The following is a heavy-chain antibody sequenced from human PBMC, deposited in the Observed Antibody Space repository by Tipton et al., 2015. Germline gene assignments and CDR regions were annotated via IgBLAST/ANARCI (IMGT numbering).Heavy chain of an antibody. CDR2: IKQDGSEG. D-gene: IGHD4-23*01. Sequence: SLILSCAASGFTFSSYWMSWVRQAPGKGLEWVANIKQDGSEGYYVDSVKGRFTISRDNAKNSLYLQMNSLRAEDTAVYYCARGGYGGNSLFSDAFDIWGQGTMVTVSS. V-gene: IGHV3-7*01. J-gene: IGHJ3*02. CDR1: GFTFSSYW. CDR3: ARGGYGGNSLFSDAFDI.